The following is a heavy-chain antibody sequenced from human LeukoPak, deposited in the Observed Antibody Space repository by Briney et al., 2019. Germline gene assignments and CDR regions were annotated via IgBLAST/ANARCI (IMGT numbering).Heavy chain of an antibody. V-gene: IGHV4-30-2*01. CDR2: IYHSGST. D-gene: IGHD5/OR15-5a*01. Sequence: PSQTLSLTCAVSGGSISCGGYSWSWIRQPPGKGLEWIGYIYHSGSTYYNPSLKSRVTISVDRSKNQFSLKLSSVTAADTAVYYCARVSTGLFDYWGQGTLVTVSS. CDR1: GGSISCGGYS. CDR3: ARVSTGLFDY. J-gene: IGHJ4*02.